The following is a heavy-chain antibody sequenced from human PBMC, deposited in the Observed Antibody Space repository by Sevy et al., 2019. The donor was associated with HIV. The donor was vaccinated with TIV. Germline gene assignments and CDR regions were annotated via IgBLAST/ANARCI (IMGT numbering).Heavy chain of an antibody. CDR3: ASSYYESSGYSPLYYYGMDV. D-gene: IGHD3-22*01. V-gene: IGHV1-69*13. J-gene: IGHJ6*02. CDR2: FIPMFDTA. CDR1: GGTFSNYA. Sequence: ASVKVSCKAYGGTFSNYAISWVRQAPGQGLEWMGGFIPMFDTANSAQKFQGRVTLTADGSTSTAYMELSSLRSEDTAVYYCASSYYESSGYSPLYYYGMDVWGQGTTVTVSS.